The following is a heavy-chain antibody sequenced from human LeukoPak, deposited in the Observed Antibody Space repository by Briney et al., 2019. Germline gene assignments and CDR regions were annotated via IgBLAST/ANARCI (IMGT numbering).Heavy chain of an antibody. CDR1: GFSLSTSGVG. CDR2: IYWDDDK. D-gene: IGHD3-9*01. CDR3: AHITEVEVPLDWLLYHPNWFDP. V-gene: IGHV2-5*02. Sequence: SGPTLVKPTQTLTLTCTFSGFSLSTSGVGVGWIRQPPGKALEWLALIYWDDDKRYSPSLKSRLTITKDTSKNQVVLTMTNMDPVDTATYYCAHITEVEVPLDWLLYHPNWFDPWGQGTPVTVSS. J-gene: IGHJ5*02.